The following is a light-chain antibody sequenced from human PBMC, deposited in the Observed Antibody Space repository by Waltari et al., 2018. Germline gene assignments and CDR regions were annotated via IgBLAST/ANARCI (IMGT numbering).Light chain of an antibody. CDR2: GKN. V-gene: IGLV3-19*01. J-gene: IGLJ3*02. CDR3: NSRDSSGNHWV. CDR1: SLRSYY. Sequence: SSELTQDPAVSVALGQTVRITCQGDSLRSYYASWYQQKPGQAPVLVIYGKNNRPSGIPYRFSGSSSGNTASLTITGVQAEDEADYYCNSRDSSGNHWVFGGGTKLTVL.